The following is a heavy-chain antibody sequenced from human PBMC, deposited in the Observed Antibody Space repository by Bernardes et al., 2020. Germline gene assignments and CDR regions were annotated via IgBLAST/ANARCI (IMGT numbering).Heavy chain of an antibody. CDR1: GFTFSSYE. D-gene: IGHD3-10*01. Sequence: GGSLRLSCAASGFTFSSYEMNWVRQAPGKGLEWVSYISSSGSTIYYADSVKGRFTISRDNAKNSLYLQMNSLRAEDTAVYYCARDAYMVLNWFDPWGQGTLVTVSS. CDR2: ISSSGSTI. V-gene: IGHV3-48*03. CDR3: ARDAYMVLNWFDP. J-gene: IGHJ5*02.